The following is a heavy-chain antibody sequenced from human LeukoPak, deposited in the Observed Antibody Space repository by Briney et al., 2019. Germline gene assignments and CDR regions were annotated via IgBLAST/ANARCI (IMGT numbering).Heavy chain of an antibody. CDR1: GFTFSSYG. V-gene: IGHV3-30*18. Sequence: PGGSLRLSCAASGFTFSSYGMHWVRQAPGKGLEWMTVILYDGSHEYYADSVKGRFIISRDNSKNTLYLQMNSLRAEDTAVYYCAKDRGGEVGYFDYWGQGTLVTVSS. CDR2: ILYDGSHE. D-gene: IGHD3-16*01. CDR3: AKDRGGEVGYFDY. J-gene: IGHJ4*02.